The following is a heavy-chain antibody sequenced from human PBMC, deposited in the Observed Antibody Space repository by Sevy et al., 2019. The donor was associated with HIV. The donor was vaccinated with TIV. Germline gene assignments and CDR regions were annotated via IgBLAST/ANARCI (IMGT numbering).Heavy chain of an antibody. CDR2: INAGNGNT. CDR1: GYTFTSYA. J-gene: IGHJ3*02. D-gene: IGHD3-22*01. CDR3: AREYYYDSSGSTDAFDI. Sequence: ASVKVSCKASGYTFTSYAMHWVRQAPGQRLEWMGWINAGNGNTKYSQKFQGRVTITRDTSASTAYMELSSLRSEDTAVYYRAREYYYDSSGSTDAFDIWGQGTMVTVSS. V-gene: IGHV1-3*01.